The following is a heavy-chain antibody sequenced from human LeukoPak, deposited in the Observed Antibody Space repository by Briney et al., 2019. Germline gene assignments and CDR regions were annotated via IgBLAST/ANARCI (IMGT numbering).Heavy chain of an antibody. CDR3: ARVYGSGIGFDY. J-gene: IGHJ4*02. CDR2: INPNSGGT. CDR1: GYTFTGYY. V-gene: IGHV1-2*02. D-gene: IGHD3-10*01. Sequence: ASVKVSCKASGYTFTGYYMHWVRQAPGQGLEWMGWINPNSGGTNYAQKFQGRVTMTRDTSISTAYMELSRLRSDDTAVYYCARVYGSGIGFDYWGQGILVTVSS.